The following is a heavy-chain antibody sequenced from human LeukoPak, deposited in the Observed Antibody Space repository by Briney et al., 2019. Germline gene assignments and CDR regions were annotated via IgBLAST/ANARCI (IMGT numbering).Heavy chain of an antibody. D-gene: IGHD2-2*01. Sequence: GGSLRLSCAASEFTFSSYAMHWVRQAPGKGLEWVAVISYDGSNKYYADSVKGRFTISRDNSKNTLYLQMNSLTPEDTAVYYCAKGATSWTIDYWGQGTLVTVSS. V-gene: IGHV3-30*18. CDR3: AKGATSWTIDY. CDR2: ISYDGSNK. J-gene: IGHJ4*02. CDR1: EFTFSSYA.